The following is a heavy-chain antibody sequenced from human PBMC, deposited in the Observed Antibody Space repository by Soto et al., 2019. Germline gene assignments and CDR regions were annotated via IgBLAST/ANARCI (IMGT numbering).Heavy chain of an antibody. D-gene: IGHD2-15*01. Sequence: EVQLVESGGGLVQPGGSLRLSCAASGLTVSSNYMSWARQTPGKGLEWVSVIYSNGNTYYADSVKGRFTISRDNSKNTVYLQMNSLRAEDTAVYYCAREQPPALYCGMDVWGQGTTVIVSS. J-gene: IGHJ6*02. CDR2: IYSNGNT. CDR3: AREQPPALYCGMDV. CDR1: GLTVSSNY. V-gene: IGHV3-66*01.